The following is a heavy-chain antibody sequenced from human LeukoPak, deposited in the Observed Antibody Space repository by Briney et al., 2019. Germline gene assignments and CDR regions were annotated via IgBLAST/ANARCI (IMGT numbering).Heavy chain of an antibody. CDR3: AQGRLRDYYDTSGYYR. D-gene: IGHD3-22*01. Sequence: GGSLRLSCAASGFTFSSYAMSWVRQAPGKGLEWVSGISGSGDNTYYADSVKGRFTISRDNSKNTLYVQVNSLGTEDTAAYYCAQGRLRDYYDTSGYYRWGQGTLVTVSS. CDR1: GFTFSSYA. CDR2: ISGSGDNT. V-gene: IGHV3-23*01. J-gene: IGHJ5*02.